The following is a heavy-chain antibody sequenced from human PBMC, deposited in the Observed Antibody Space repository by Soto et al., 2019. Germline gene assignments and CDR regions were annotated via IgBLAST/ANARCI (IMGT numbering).Heavy chain of an antibody. CDR3: ARDHLHCSSTSCYPVFREIGLPYYMDV. Sequence: QVQLQESGPGLVKPSETLSLTCTVSGGSISSYYWSWIRQPPGKGLVWIGYIYYSGSTNYNPSLTNRGNISVDPSQTQFPLKLSSVTAADTAVYYCARDHLHCSSTSCYPVFREIGLPYYMDVWGKGTTVTVSS. CDR1: GGSISSYY. V-gene: IGHV4-59*01. D-gene: IGHD2-2*01. CDR2: IYYSGST. J-gene: IGHJ6*03.